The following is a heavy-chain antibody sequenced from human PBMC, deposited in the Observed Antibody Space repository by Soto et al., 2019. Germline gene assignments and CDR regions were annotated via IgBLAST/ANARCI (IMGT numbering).Heavy chain of an antibody. CDR3: AKVYSWGSTNAFDY. J-gene: IGHJ4*02. CDR1: GFTFSSYA. V-gene: IGHV3-23*01. D-gene: IGHD2-15*01. CDR2: ISGSGDST. Sequence: GGSLRLSCAASGFTFSSYAMNWVRQAPGKGLEWVSAISGSGDSTYYADSVKGRFTISRDNSKNTLYLQMNSLRAEDTAVYYCAKVYSWGSTNAFDYWGQGTLVTVSS.